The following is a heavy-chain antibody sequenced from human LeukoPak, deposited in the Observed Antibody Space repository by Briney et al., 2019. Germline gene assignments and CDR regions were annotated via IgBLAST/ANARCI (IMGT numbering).Heavy chain of an antibody. CDR1: GFSISNGYY. Sequence: PSETLSLTCVVSGFSISNGYYWVWIRQPPGRGLEWIGSLYHSDSAYYNTSLRSRVSMSVDMSKNQFSLTLSFVTAAGTAVYYCARQHDSYYYYYIDVWGSGTTVTVSS. CDR2: LYHSDSA. CDR3: ARQHDSYYYYYIDV. J-gene: IGHJ6*03. V-gene: IGHV4-38-2*01.